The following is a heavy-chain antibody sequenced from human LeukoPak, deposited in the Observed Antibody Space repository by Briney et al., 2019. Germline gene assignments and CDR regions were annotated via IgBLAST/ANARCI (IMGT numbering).Heavy chain of an antibody. D-gene: IGHD3-10*01. Sequence: ASVKVSCKASGYTLTGYYMHWVRQAPGQGLEWMGRINPNGGGTNYAQKFQGRVTMTRDTSISTAYMELSRLRSDDTAVYYCARVGMVRGVIDYWGQGTLVTVSS. V-gene: IGHV1-2*06. J-gene: IGHJ4*02. CDR1: GYTLTGYY. CDR3: ARVGMVRGVIDY. CDR2: INPNGGGT.